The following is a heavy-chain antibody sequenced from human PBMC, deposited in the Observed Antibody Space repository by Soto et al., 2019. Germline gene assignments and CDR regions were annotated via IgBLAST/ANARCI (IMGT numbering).Heavy chain of an antibody. CDR2: INAGNGNT. Sequence: QVQLVQSGAEVKKPGASVKVSCKASGYTFTSYAMHWVRQAPGQRLEWMGWINAGNGNTKYSQKFQGRVTITRDTSASTAYMELSSLRSEDTAVYYCARDRATVPPLNWFDTWGQGTLVTVSS. CDR3: ARDRATVPPLNWFDT. J-gene: IGHJ5*02. V-gene: IGHV1-3*01. D-gene: IGHD4-4*01. CDR1: GYTFTSYA.